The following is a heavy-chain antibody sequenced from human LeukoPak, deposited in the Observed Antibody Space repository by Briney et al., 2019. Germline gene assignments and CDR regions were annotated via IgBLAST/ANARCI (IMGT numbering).Heavy chain of an antibody. CDR2: IYTSGST. D-gene: IGHD6-13*01. CDR1: GGSISSGSYY. Sequence: SETLSLTCTVSGGSISSGSYYWSWIRQPAGKGLEWIGRIYTSGSTNYNPSLKSRVTISVDTSKNQFSLKLSSVTAADTAVYYCARGRGSSWYLSGDPSGEWYFDLWGRGILVTVSS. V-gene: IGHV4-61*02. J-gene: IGHJ2*01. CDR3: ARGRGSSWYLSGDPSGEWYFDL.